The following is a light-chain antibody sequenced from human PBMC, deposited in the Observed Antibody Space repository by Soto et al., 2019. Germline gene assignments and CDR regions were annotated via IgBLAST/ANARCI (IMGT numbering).Light chain of an antibody. CDR1: QSISSY. Sequence: DIPMTQSPSSLSASVGDRVTITCRASQSISSYLNWYQQKPGKAPKFLIYEASSLQSGVPSRFSGSGSGTEFTLTISSLQPEDFATYHCQQSFTTPYTFGQGTKLEI. V-gene: IGKV1-39*01. CDR3: QQSFTTPYT. J-gene: IGKJ2*01. CDR2: EAS.